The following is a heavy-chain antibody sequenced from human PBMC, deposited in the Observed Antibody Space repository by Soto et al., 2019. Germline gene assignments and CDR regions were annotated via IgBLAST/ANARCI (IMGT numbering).Heavy chain of an antibody. J-gene: IGHJ4*02. D-gene: IGHD5-12*01. V-gene: IGHV3-21*01. CDR2: ISSSSSYI. CDR1: GFTFSSYS. CDR3: ARAEATTPYFDY. Sequence: AVSLRLSCAASGFTFSSYSMNWVRQAPGKGLEWVSSISSSSSYIYYADSVKGRFTISRDNAKNSLYLQMNSLRAEDTAVYYCARAEATTPYFDYWGQGTLVTVSS.